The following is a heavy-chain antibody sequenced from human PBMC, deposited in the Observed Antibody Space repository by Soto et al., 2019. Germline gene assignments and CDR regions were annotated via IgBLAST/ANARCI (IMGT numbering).Heavy chain of an antibody. V-gene: IGHV4-59*01. J-gene: IGHJ5*02. CDR2: IYYSGST. CDR3: ARVRLVRKMVVAATPDWWFDP. D-gene: IGHD2-15*01. CDR1: GGSISSYY. Sequence: PSETLSLTCTVSGGSISSYYWSWIRQPPWKGLEWIGYIYYSGSTNYNPSLKSRVTISVDTSKNQFSLKLSSVTAADTAVYYCARVRLVRKMVVAATPDWWFDPWGQGTLVTVS.